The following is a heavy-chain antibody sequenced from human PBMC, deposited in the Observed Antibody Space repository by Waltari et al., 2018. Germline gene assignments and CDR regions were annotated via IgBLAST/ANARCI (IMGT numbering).Heavy chain of an antibody. CDR3: ARGAAAHRY. CDR2: IYYNGTT. J-gene: IGHJ4*02. CDR1: GGSISGYF. Sequence: HVQLQESGPGLVKPSGPLSLTCTVSGGSISGYFWSWIRQPPGKGLECIGYIYYNGTTNYNPSLKSRVTISVDRSKNQFSLKLTSVTPADTAVYYCARGAAAHRYWGQGTLVTVSS. V-gene: IGHV4-59*01. D-gene: IGHD6-13*01.